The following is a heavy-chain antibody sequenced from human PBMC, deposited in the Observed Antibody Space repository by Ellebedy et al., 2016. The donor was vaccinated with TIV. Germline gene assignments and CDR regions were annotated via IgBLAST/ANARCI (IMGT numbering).Heavy chain of an antibody. CDR3: ARLGVIAAAGASDY. Sequence: PGGSLRLSCAASGFTFSGYYMSWFRQAPGKGPEWVSYISYSGDLMYYAAYVKGRFTTSRDNAGNSLYLQMNSLRAEDTAVYYCARLGVIAAAGASDYWGQGTLVIVSS. CDR1: GFTFSGYY. CDR2: ISYSGDLM. V-gene: IGHV3-11*01. D-gene: IGHD6-13*01. J-gene: IGHJ4*02.